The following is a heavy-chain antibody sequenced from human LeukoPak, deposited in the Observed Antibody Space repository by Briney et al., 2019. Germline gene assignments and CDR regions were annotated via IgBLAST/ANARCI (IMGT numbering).Heavy chain of an antibody. Sequence: GGSLRLSCAASGFTFSSYWMSWVRQAPGKGLEWVANIKQDGSEKYYVDSVKGRFTISRDNAKNSLYLQMNSLRAEDTAVYYCARDSSSVLRYFDWLLSGFDPWGQGTLVTVSS. CDR3: ARDSSSVLRYFDWLLSGFDP. CDR2: IKQDGSEK. D-gene: IGHD3-9*01. J-gene: IGHJ5*02. CDR1: GFTFSSYW. V-gene: IGHV3-7*01.